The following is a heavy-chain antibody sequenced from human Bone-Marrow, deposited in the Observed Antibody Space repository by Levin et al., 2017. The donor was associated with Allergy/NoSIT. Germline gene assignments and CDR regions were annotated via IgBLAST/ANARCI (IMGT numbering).Heavy chain of an antibody. J-gene: IGHJ3*02. CDR3: ATSELFWSGLSLFFI. CDR1: GITFTNAW. CDR2: IRSMVDGGTA. V-gene: IGHV3-15*01. Sequence: SCEATGITFTNAWMTWVRQAPGRGLEWVGRIRSMVDGGTADYAAHLEGRFIISRDDSKNTVFLQMNSLKTEDTAVYYCATSELFWSGLSLFFIWGRGTKVAVSS. D-gene: IGHD3-3*02.